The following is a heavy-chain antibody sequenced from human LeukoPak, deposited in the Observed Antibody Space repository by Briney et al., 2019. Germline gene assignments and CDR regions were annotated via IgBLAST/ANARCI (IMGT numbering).Heavy chain of an antibody. D-gene: IGHD3-22*01. CDR2: ISGSGGST. CDR3: AKDIVRYYDSSGPAVFDY. CDR1: GFTLSSYA. Sequence: PGGSLRLSCAASGFTLSSYAMSWVRQAPGKGLEWVSAISGSGGSTYYADSVKGRFTISRDNSKNTLYLQMNSLRAEDTAVYYCAKDIVRYYDSSGPAVFDYWGQGTLVTVSS. J-gene: IGHJ4*02. V-gene: IGHV3-23*01.